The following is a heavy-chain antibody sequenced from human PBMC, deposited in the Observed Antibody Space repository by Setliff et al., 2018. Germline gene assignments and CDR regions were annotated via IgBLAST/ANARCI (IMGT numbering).Heavy chain of an antibody. Sequence: SETLSLTCTVSGGSIGSSFWNWIRQSPGKGLEWIGYKSNRGDTNSNPSLRSRLTMSVDTSKSQFSLNLTSVTAADTAVYFCARAVDSSGYFPYWYFGLWG. D-gene: IGHD3-22*01. J-gene: IGHJ2*01. CDR1: GGSIGSSF. CDR2: KSNRGDT. V-gene: IGHV4-59*01. CDR3: ARAVDSSGYFPYWYFGL.